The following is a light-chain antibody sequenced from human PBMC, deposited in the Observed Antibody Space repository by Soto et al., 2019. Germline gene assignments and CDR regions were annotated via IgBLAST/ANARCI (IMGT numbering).Light chain of an antibody. CDR1: QNIFTY. CDR2: AAS. J-gene: IGKJ1*01. CDR3: QQSYNPPLT. Sequence: DIQMTQSPSSLSASVGDRVTISCRASQNIFTYLNWYQQKPGKAPNLLIFAASNLQSGVPSRFSGSGSGTDFTLTISSLQREDFATYHCQQSYNPPLTFGRGTKVDIK. V-gene: IGKV1-39*01.